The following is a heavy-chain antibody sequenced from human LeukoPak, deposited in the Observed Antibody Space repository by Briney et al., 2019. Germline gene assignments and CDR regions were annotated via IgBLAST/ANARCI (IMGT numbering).Heavy chain of an antibody. CDR1: GGSISSGGYY. CDR2: IYYSGST. D-gene: IGHD5-18*01. J-gene: IGHJ5*02. CDR3: GGQLWSERGFDP. V-gene: IGHV4-31*03. Sequence: SETLSLTCTVSGGSISSGGYYCSWIRQHPGKCLEWVGYIYYSGSTYYNPSLKSRVTISVDTSKNQFSLKLSSVTAADTAVYYCGGQLWSERGFDPWGQGTLVTVSS.